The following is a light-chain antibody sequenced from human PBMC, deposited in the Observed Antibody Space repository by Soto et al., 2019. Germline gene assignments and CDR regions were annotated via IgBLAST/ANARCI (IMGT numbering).Light chain of an antibody. CDR3: SSYTSSSTLVV. V-gene: IGLV2-14*01. J-gene: IGLJ2*01. CDR2: DVS. CDR1: SSDVGGYNY. Sequence: QSALTQPASGSGSPGQWITIFCTGTSSDVGGYNYVSWYQQHPGKAPKLMIYDVSNRPSGVSNRFSGSKSANTASLTISGLQAEDEADYYCSSYTSSSTLVVFGGGTKLTVL.